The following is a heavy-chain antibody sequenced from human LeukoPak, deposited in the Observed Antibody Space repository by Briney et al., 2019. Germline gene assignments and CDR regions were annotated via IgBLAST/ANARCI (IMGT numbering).Heavy chain of an antibody. CDR1: GGSFSSYY. CDR2: IYTSGTT. Sequence: SETLSLTCTVSGGSFSSYYWSWIRQPAGKGLEWTGHIYTSGTTNYNPSLKSRVTISVDTSKNQFSLKPSSVIAADTAVYYCARAVRDRGVILPWFDPWGQGTLVTVSS. J-gene: IGHJ5*02. D-gene: IGHD3-10*01. CDR3: ARAVRDRGVILPWFDP. V-gene: IGHV4-4*07.